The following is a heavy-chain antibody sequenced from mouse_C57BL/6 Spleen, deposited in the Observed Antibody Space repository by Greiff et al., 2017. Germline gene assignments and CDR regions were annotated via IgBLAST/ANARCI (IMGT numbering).Heavy chain of an antibody. J-gene: IGHJ2*01. CDR3: ARHEEVGDSSGYVEKDYFYY. D-gene: IGHD3-2*02. CDR1: GYTFTEYT. CDR2: FYPGSGSI. V-gene: IGHV1-62-2*01. Sequence: VKLQESGAELVQPGASVKLSCKASGYTFTEYTIHWVKQRSGQGLEWIGWFYPGSGSIKYNEKFKDKATLTADKSSSTVYMELSRLTSDDSAVYFCARHEEVGDSSGYVEKDYFYYWCQGTTLTVSS.